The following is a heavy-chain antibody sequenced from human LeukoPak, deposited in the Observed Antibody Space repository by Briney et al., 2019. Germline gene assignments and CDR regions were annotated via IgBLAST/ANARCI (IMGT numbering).Heavy chain of an antibody. CDR1: GFTFSSYG. D-gene: IGHD2-21*02. Sequence: GGSLRLSCAASGFTFSSYGMTWVRQAPGKGLEWVSAISGSGGSTYYADSVKGRFTISRDNSKNTLYLQMNSLRAEDTAVYYCAKLRRPVVVTANTNWFDPWGQGTLVTVSS. CDR2: ISGSGGST. J-gene: IGHJ5*02. V-gene: IGHV3-23*01. CDR3: AKLRRPVVVTANTNWFDP.